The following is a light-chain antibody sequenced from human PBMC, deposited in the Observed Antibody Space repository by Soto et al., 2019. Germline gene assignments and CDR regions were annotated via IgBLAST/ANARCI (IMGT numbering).Light chain of an antibody. CDR3: QQFGDSPPYT. J-gene: IGKJ2*01. V-gene: IGKV3-20*01. CDR1: QTISTTY. CDR2: AAS. Sequence: EIVLTQSPGTLSLSPGERATLSCRASQTISTTYLVWYRQKPGQAPRLLIYAASSRATGIPDRFSGSGSGTDFTLTISRLEPEDFAVYYCQQFGDSPPYTFGQGTKLEIK.